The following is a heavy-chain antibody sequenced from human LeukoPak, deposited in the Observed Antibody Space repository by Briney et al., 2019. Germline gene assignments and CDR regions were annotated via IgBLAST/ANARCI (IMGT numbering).Heavy chain of an antibody. V-gene: IGHV1-58*01. CDR1: GFTFTSSA. CDR3: AADYPPVPYAFDI. CDR2: IVVGSGNT. Sequence: GTSVKVSCKASGFTFTSSAVQWVRQARGQRLEWIGWIVVGSGNTNYAQKFQERVTITRDMSTSTAYMELSSLRSEDTAVYYCAADYPPVPYAFDIWGQGTMVTVSS. J-gene: IGHJ3*02. D-gene: IGHD3-16*02.